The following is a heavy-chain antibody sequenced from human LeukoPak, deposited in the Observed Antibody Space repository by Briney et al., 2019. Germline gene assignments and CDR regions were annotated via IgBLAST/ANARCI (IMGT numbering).Heavy chain of an antibody. Sequence: PGGSLRLSCTASEFTVSSNYMLWVRQAPGKGLEWVSLIFSNGDTHYADSVKGRFTISRDSSKNMVYLQMNSLRVGDTGMCYCTRDQMNYWGQGTLVTVSS. V-gene: IGHV3-53*01. CDR3: TRDQMNY. D-gene: IGHD5-24*01. J-gene: IGHJ4*02. CDR1: EFTVSSNY. CDR2: IFSNGDT.